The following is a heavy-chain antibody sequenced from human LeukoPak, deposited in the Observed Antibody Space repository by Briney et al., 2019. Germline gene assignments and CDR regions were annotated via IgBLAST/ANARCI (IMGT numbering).Heavy chain of an antibody. CDR3: ARDRPLFDYTPPFFDY. Sequence: GASVKVSCKASGYTFTSYAMHWVRQAPGQRLEWMGWINAGNGNTKYSQEFQGRVTITRDTSASTAYMELSSLRAEDTALYYCARDRPLFDYTPPFFDYWGQGTLVTVSS. CDR1: GYTFTSYA. V-gene: IGHV1-3*03. CDR2: INAGNGNT. D-gene: IGHD4-11*01. J-gene: IGHJ4*02.